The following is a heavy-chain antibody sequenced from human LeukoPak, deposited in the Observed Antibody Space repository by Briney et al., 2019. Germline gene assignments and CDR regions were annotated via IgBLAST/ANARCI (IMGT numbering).Heavy chain of an antibody. J-gene: IGHJ4*02. V-gene: IGHV1-8*01. Sequence: GASVKVSCKXSGYTFTNYDINWVRQATGQGLGWMGYMNPNSGNSAYAQKFQGRVTITTDASISTAYMELSGLRSEDTALYYCAREGLDYWGQGTLVTVSS. CDR3: AREGLDY. CDR1: GYTFTNYD. CDR2: MNPNSGNS.